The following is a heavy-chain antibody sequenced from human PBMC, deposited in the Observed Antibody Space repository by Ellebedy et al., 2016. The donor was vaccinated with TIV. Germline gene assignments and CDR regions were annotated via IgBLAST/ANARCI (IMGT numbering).Heavy chain of an antibody. CDR3: ARVDCSGGNCYSSSVGYYYYGMDV. J-gene: IGHJ6*02. CDR1: GGTFSSYA. D-gene: IGHD2-15*01. Sequence: ASVKVSCKASGGTFSSYAISWVRQAPGQGLEWMGGIIPIFGTANYAQKFQGRVTITADESTSTAYMELSSLRSEDTAVYYCARVDCSGGNCYSSSVGYYYYGMDVWGQGTTVTVSS. CDR2: IIPIFGTA. V-gene: IGHV1-69*13.